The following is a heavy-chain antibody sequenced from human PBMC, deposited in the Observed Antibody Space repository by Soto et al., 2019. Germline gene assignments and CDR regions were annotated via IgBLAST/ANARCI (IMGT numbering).Heavy chain of an antibody. CDR2: IIPIFGTA. Sequence: SVKVSCKASGGTFSSYAISWVRQAPGQGLEWMGGIIPIFGTANYAQKFQGRVTITADESTSTAYMELSSLRSEDTAVYYCATDVSIVACPLSTPRHYYYYGMDVWGQGTTVTVSS. CDR1: GGTFSSYA. V-gene: IGHV1-69*13. CDR3: ATDVSIVACPLSTPRHYYYYGMDV. D-gene: IGHD3-22*01. J-gene: IGHJ6*02.